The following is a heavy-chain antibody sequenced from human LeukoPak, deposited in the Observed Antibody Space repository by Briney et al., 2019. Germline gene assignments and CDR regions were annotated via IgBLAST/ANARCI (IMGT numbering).Heavy chain of an antibody. D-gene: IGHD5-24*01. CDR1: GGTFSSYA. J-gene: IGHJ4*02. V-gene: IGHV1-69*04. CDR3: ARLVGGMATVGDYYFDY. CDR2: IIPILGIA. Sequence: SVKVSCKASGGTFSSYAISWVRQAPGQGLEWMGRIIPILGIANYAQKFQGRVTITADKSTSTAYMELSSLRSEDTAVYYCARLVGGMATVGDYYFDYWGQGTLVTVSS.